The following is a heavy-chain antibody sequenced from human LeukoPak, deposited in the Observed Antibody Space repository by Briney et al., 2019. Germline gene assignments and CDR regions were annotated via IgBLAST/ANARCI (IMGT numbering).Heavy chain of an antibody. CDR2: IYYSGST. CDR3: ARTLYSDYRSFDY. D-gene: IGHD4-11*01. CDR1: GGSISSSTYY. V-gene: IGHV4-39*07. Sequence: PSETLSLTCTVSGGSISSSTYYWGWIRQPPGRGLEWIGSIYYSGSTYYNPSLKSRVTISVDTSKNQFSLKLNSVTAADTAVYYCARTLYSDYRSFDYWGQGTLVTVSS. J-gene: IGHJ4*02.